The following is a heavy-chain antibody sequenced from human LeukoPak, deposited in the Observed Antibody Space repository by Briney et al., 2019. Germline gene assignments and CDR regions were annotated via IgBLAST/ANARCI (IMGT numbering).Heavy chain of an antibody. J-gene: IGHJ4*02. V-gene: IGHV3-21*01. Sequence: GGSLRLSCAASGFTFSSYSMNWVRQAPGKGLEWVSSISSSSSYIYYADSVKGRFTISRDNAKNSLYLQMDSLRAEDTAVYYCARDGRGIHYYFDYWGQGTLVTVSS. CDR3: ARDGRGIHYYFDY. D-gene: IGHD3-10*01. CDR1: GFTFSSYS. CDR2: ISSSSSYI.